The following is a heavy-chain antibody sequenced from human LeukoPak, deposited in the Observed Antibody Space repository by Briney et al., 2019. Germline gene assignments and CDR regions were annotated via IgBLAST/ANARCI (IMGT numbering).Heavy chain of an antibody. CDR2: ISSSSSYI. CDR1: GFTFSSYS. V-gene: IGHV3-21*01. CDR3: ARAGSGWYYFDY. J-gene: IGHJ4*02. Sequence: PGGSLRLSCAAPGFTFSSYSMNWVRQAPGKGLEWVSSISSSSSYIYYADSVKGRFTISRDNAKNSLYLQMNSLRAEDTAVYYCARAGSGWYYFDYWGQGTLVTVSS. D-gene: IGHD6-19*01.